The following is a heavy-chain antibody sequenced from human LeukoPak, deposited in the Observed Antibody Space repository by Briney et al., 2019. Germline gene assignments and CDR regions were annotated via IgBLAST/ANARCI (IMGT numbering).Heavy chain of an antibody. D-gene: IGHD6-13*01. CDR2: IYNSGTT. J-gene: IGHJ4*02. V-gene: IGHV4-38-2*02. CDR3: ARSARAGGTYYFDY. Sequence: PGGSLRLSCTASGFTFSNFWMGWVRQPPGKGLEWIASIYNSGTTYYNPSIKSRVTISVDTSKNQFSLKLSSVTAADTAVYYCARSARAGGTYYFDYWGQGTLVTVSS. CDR1: GFTFSNFW.